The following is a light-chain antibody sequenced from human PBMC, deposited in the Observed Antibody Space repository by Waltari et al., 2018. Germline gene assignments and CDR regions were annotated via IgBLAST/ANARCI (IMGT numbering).Light chain of an antibody. CDR2: GAS. J-gene: IGKJ4*01. Sequence: DIVLTQSPATLSLSPGERATLSCRASQSVNNYLAWYQQKPGQAPRLLIYGASNSATGIPARFSGSGSGTDFTLTISTLEPEDFAVYYCQQRRNWPLTFGGGTKVEIK. V-gene: IGKV3-11*01. CDR3: QQRRNWPLT. CDR1: QSVNNY.